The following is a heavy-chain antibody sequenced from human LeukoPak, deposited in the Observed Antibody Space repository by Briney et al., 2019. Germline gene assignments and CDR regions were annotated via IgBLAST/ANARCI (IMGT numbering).Heavy chain of an antibody. CDR3: ARGGSPDPVDY. J-gene: IGHJ4*02. Sequence: SETLSLTCTVSGYSISSGYYWGWIRQPPGKGLEWIGSIYHSGSTYYNPSLKSRVTISVDTSKNQFSLKLSSVTAADTAVYYCARGGSPDPVDYWGQGTLVTVSS. CDR1: GYSISSGYY. D-gene: IGHD1-26*01. V-gene: IGHV4-38-2*02. CDR2: IYHSGST.